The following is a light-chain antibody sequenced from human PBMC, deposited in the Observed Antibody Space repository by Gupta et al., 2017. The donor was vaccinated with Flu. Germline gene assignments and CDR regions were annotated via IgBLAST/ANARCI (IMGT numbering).Light chain of an antibody. V-gene: IGKV2-28*01. CDR3: MQALQTPYT. CDR1: QSLLHSNGYNY. J-gene: IGKJ2*01. Sequence: VTPGEPASISCRSSQSLLHSNGYNYLDWYLQKPGQSPQLLIYLGSNRASGVPDRFSGSGSGTDFALKISRVEAEDVGIYYCMQALQTPYTFAQGTKVEIK. CDR2: LGS.